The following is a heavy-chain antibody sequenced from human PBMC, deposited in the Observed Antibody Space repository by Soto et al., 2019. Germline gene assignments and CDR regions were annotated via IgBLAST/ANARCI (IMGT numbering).Heavy chain of an antibody. CDR1: GFTLSSYA. CDR2: ISGSGGST. D-gene: IGHD5-12*01. J-gene: IGHJ4*02. Sequence: GSLRLSCAASGFTLSSYAMSWVRQAPGKGLEWVSGISGSGGSTYYADSVKGRFTMSRDNYKNKLYLQMNTLRAEDTAEYYCAKGARDGYTFDYWGQGT. CDR3: AKGARDGYTFDY. V-gene: IGHV3-23*01.